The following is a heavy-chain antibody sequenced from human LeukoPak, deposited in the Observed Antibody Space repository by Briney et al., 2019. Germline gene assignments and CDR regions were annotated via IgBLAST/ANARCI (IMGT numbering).Heavy chain of an antibody. D-gene: IGHD5-18*01. J-gene: IGHJ4*02. CDR3: AKGIRGYSYGYVDY. Sequence: PGGSLRLSCAASGFTFSNYGMHWVRQAPGKGLEWVAFISYDGSNEYYADSVKGRFTISRDSSKNTLYLQMNSLRAEDTAVYYCAKGIRGYSYGYVDYWGQGTLVTVSS. V-gene: IGHV3-30*18. CDR2: ISYDGSNE. CDR1: GFTFSNYG.